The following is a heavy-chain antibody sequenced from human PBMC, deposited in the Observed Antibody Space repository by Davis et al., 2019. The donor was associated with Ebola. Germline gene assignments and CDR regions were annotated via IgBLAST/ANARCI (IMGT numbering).Heavy chain of an antibody. Sequence: PGGSLRLSCAASGFTFSDHYMDWVRQAPGKGLEWVGRTRNKANSYTTEYAASVKGRFTISRDDSKNSLYLQMNSLKTEDTAVYYCARAPLYCSSTSCPLGYWGQGTLVTVSS. CDR1: GFTFSDHY. D-gene: IGHD2-2*01. V-gene: IGHV3-72*01. CDR2: TRNKANSYTT. CDR3: ARAPLYCSSTSCPLGY. J-gene: IGHJ4*02.